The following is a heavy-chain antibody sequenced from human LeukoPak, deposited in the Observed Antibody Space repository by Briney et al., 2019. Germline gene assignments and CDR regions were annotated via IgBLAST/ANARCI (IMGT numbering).Heavy chain of an antibody. CDR1: GFTVSSNY. V-gene: IGHV3-11*01. Sequence: GGSLRLSCAASGFTVSSNYMSWVRQAPGKGLEWISYISSSGGNIYFADSVKGRFTMSRDNARGSLYLQMNSLTADDTAIYYCARRRDYFDYWGQGTLVTVSS. CDR3: ARRRDYFDY. J-gene: IGHJ4*01. CDR2: ISSSGGNI.